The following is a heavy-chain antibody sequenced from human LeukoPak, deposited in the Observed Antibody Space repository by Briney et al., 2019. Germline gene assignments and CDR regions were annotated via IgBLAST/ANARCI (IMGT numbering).Heavy chain of an antibody. Sequence: SETLSLTCTVSGGSISSYYWSWIRQPPGKGLEWIGYIYYSGSTNYNPSLKSRVTISVDTSKNQFSLELSSVTAADTAVYYCARAARGRRDGYNYVQSFDYWGQGTLVTVSS. CDR3: ARAARGRRDGYNYVQSFDY. CDR1: GGSISSYY. D-gene: IGHD5-24*01. V-gene: IGHV4-59*01. J-gene: IGHJ4*02. CDR2: IYYSGST.